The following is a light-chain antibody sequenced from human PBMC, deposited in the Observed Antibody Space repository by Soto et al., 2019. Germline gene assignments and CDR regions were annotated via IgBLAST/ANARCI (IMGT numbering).Light chain of an antibody. Sequence: QSAPTQPASVSGSPGQSITISCTGTSSDIGGYKYVSWYQQHPGKAPKLIIHEVSSRPSGVSDRFSGSKSGNTASLSISGLQAEDEADYYCSSYTSTATLVFGVGTKVTVL. V-gene: IGLV2-14*01. CDR2: EVS. CDR1: SSDIGGYKY. J-gene: IGLJ2*01. CDR3: SSYTSTATLV.